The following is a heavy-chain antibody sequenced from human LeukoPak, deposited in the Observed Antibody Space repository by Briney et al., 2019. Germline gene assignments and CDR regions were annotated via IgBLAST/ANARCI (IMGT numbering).Heavy chain of an antibody. Sequence: SETLSLTCTVSGDSISSYYWSWIRQPAGKGLEWIGRIYTSGSTNYNPSLKSRVTMSVDTSKNQFYLNLSSVTAADTAVYYCARRYYYNLGSFPFDFWGQGTLVTVSS. V-gene: IGHV4-4*07. D-gene: IGHD3-10*01. CDR3: ARRYYYNLGSFPFDF. CDR1: GDSISSYY. J-gene: IGHJ4*02. CDR2: IYTSGST.